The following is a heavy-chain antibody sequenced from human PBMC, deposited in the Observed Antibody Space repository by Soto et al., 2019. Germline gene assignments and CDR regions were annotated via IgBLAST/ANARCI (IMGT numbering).Heavy chain of an antibody. CDR1: GYTFTSYW. CDR3: VRETGYSSGWSYGMDV. CDR2: INPADSDT. Sequence: PGESLKISCKGSGYTFTSYWIGWVRQRPGLGLEWLGIINPADSDTRYGPSFQGQVTLSADNSINTAYLQWSSLKASDTAMYYCVRETGYSSGWSYGMDVWGRGTSVTVSS. V-gene: IGHV5-51*01. D-gene: IGHD6-19*01. J-gene: IGHJ6*02.